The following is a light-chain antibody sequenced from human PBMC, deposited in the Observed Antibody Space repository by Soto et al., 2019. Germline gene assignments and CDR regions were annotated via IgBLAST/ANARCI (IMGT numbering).Light chain of an antibody. Sequence: QSALTQPASVSGSAGQSINISCTGTSSDVGNYNLVSWYLHHPGKAPKLLIYEDTKRPSGVSNRFSGSRSGNTASLTVSGLQAEDETDYYCCSYAGSSTYVFGTGTKLTVL. V-gene: IGLV2-23*01. J-gene: IGLJ1*01. CDR3: CSYAGSSTYV. CDR2: EDT. CDR1: SSDVGNYNL.